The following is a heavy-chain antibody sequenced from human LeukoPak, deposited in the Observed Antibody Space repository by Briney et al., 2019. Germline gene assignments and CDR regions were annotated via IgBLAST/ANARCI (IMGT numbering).Heavy chain of an antibody. D-gene: IGHD4-17*01. Sequence: SETLSLTCTVSGGSISSYYWSWIRQPPGKGLEWIGYIYYSGSTNYNPSLKSRVTISVDTSENQFSLKLSSVTAADTAVYYCARVGTVTTMSFDYWGQGTLVTVSS. V-gene: IGHV4-59*12. J-gene: IGHJ4*02. CDR1: GGSISSYY. CDR3: ARVGTVTTMSFDY. CDR2: IYYSGST.